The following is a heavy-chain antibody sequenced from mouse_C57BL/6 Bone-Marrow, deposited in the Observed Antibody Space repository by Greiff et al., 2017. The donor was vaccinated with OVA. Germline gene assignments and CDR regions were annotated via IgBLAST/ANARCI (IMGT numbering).Heavy chain of an antibody. CDR2: IYIGNGYT. CDR3: ERQGPLYYGSPYWYVDV. V-gene: IGHV1-58*01. CDR1: GYTFTSYG. Sequence: VQLQQSGAELVRPGSSVKMSCKASGYTFTSYGINWVKQRPGQGLEWIGYIYIGNGYTEYNEKFKGKATLTSDTSSSTAYMQLSSLTSEDAAIYFCERQGPLYYGSPYWYVDVWGTGTTVTVSS. D-gene: IGHD1-1*01. J-gene: IGHJ1*03.